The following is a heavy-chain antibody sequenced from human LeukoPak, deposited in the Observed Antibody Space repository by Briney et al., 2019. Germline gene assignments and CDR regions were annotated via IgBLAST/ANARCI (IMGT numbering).Heavy chain of an antibody. CDR1: GGSISSYY. CDR2: IYYSGST. Sequence: PSETLSLTCTVSGGSISSYYWSWIRQPPGKGLGWIGYIYYSGSTNYNPSLKSRVTISVDTSKNQFSLKLSSVTAADTAVYYCARRIAARPPPAYYYYMDVWGKGTTVTVSS. CDR3: ARRIAARPPPAYYYYMDV. J-gene: IGHJ6*03. V-gene: IGHV4-59*08. D-gene: IGHD6-6*01.